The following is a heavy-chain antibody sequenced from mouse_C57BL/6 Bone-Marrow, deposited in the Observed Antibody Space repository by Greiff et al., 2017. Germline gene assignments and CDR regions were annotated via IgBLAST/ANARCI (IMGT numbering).Heavy chain of an antibody. V-gene: IGHV5-9*01. CDR2: ISGGGGIT. CDR1: GFTFSSST. Sequence: EVQGVESGGGLVKPGGSLKLSCAASGFTFSSSTMSWVRQTPEKRLQWVAAISGGGGITYYPDSVKGRFTISRDNDKNILYLQMSSLRSEDTALYYCSRQVTTVLATKYFDVWGTGTTVTVSS. D-gene: IGHD1-1*01. CDR3: SRQVTTVLATKYFDV. J-gene: IGHJ1*03.